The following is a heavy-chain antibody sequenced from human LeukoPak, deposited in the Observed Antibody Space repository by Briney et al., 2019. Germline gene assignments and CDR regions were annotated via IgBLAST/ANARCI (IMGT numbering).Heavy chain of an antibody. CDR1: GYTFTSYG. J-gene: IGHJ4*02. CDR2: ISAYNGNT. CDR3: AREQYYYDSSGYYNSVSRGEGFDY. D-gene: IGHD3-22*01. V-gene: IGHV1-18*01. Sequence: APVKVSCKASGYTFTSYGISWVRQAPGQGLEWMGWISAYNGNTNYAQKLQGRVTMTTDTSISTAYMELSRLRSDDTAVYYCAREQYYYDSSGYYNSVSRGEGFDYWGQGTLVTVSS.